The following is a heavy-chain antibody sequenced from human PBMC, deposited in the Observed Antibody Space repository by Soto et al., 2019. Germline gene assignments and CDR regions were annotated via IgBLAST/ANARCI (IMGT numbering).Heavy chain of an antibody. D-gene: IGHD5-12*01. CDR1: GGSISSGGHS. Sequence: TLSLTCTVSGGSISSGGHSWSWFRQHPGKGLEWIGYIYYSGITYYNPSLESRVTISVDTSKNQFSLKLSSVTAADTAVYYCARTRWLQLRVDWYFDYWGQGTRVTVSS. V-gene: IGHV4-31*03. CDR3: ARTRWLQLRVDWYFDY. J-gene: IGHJ4*02. CDR2: IYYSGIT.